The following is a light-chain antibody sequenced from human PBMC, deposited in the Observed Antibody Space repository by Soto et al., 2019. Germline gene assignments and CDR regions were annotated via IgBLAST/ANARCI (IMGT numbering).Light chain of an antibody. J-gene: IGKJ1*01. Sequence: DIHMTQSPSTLSASVGDRVTITCRASQSVSSWFAWYQQKPGKAPNLLIFDASSLQSGVPSRFSGSGSGTEFTLTISGLQPDDFATYYCQQYNTYSTFGHGTKVEI. CDR3: QQYNTYST. CDR2: DAS. V-gene: IGKV1-5*01. CDR1: QSVSSW.